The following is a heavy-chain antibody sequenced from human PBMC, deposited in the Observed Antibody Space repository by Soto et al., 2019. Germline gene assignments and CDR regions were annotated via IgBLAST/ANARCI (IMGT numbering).Heavy chain of an antibody. CDR3: AKGISGKGPAFDI. J-gene: IGHJ3*02. D-gene: IGHD1-26*01. V-gene: IGHV3-30*18. CDR2: ISYDGSNK. Sequence: GGSLRLSCAASGFTFSSYGMHWVRQAPGKGLEWVAVISYDGSNKYYADSVKGRFTIPRDNSKNTLYLQMNSLRAEDTAVYYCAKGISGKGPAFDIWGQGTMVTVSS. CDR1: GFTFSSYG.